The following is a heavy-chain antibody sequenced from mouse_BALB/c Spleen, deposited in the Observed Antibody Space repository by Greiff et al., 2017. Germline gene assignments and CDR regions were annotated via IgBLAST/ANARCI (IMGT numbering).Heavy chain of an antibody. D-gene: IGHD2-10*02. CDR3: ARDKYRAY. J-gene: IGHJ3*01. CDR2: IDPANGNT. V-gene: IGHV14-3*02. CDR1: GFNIKDTY. Sequence: EVQLKQSGAELVKPGASVKLSCTASGFNIKDTYMHWVKQRPEQGLEWIGRIDPANGNTKYDPKFQGKATITADTSSNTAYLQLSSLTSEDTAVYYCARDKYRAYWGQGTLVTVSA.